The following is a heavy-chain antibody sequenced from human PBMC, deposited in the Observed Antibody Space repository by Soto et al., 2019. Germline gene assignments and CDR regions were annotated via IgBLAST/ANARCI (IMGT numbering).Heavy chain of an antibody. Sequence: GGSLRLSCAASGFTFSSYSMNWVRQAPGKGLEWVSSISSSSSYIYYADSVKGRFTISRDNAKNSLYLQVNSLRAEDTAVYYCAREFYRHYAFDIWGQGTMVTVSS. CDR3: AREFYRHYAFDI. CDR1: GFTFSSYS. V-gene: IGHV3-21*01. J-gene: IGHJ3*02. CDR2: ISSSSSYI. D-gene: IGHD3-16*02.